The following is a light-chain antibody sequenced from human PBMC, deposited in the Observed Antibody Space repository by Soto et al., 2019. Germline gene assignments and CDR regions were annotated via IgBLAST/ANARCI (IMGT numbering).Light chain of an antibody. CDR3: QHYNSYSEA. V-gene: IGKV1-5*03. Sequence: IQGTQSPSILSGSVVDILTLTCWTSQTISSWLAWYQQKPGKAPKLLIYKSSTLNSVVPSRFSGSGSGTEFTLTICSLQPDDFATYYCQHYNSYSEAFGQGTK. CDR1: QTISSW. CDR2: KSS. J-gene: IGKJ1*01.